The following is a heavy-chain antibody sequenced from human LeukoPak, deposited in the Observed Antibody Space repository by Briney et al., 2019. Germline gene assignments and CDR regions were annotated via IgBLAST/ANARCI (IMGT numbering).Heavy chain of an antibody. CDR3: AKDLWAAAGLRIDY. J-gene: IGHJ4*02. V-gene: IGHV3-74*01. Sequence: GGSLRLSCAASGFTFSSYWMHWVRQAPGKGLVWVSGMNSDGSRTSYADSVKGRFTISRDNSKNTLYLQMNSLRPDDTAVYYCAKDLWAAAGLRIDYWGQGTLVTVSS. CDR1: GFTFSSYW. D-gene: IGHD6-13*01. CDR2: MNSDGSRT.